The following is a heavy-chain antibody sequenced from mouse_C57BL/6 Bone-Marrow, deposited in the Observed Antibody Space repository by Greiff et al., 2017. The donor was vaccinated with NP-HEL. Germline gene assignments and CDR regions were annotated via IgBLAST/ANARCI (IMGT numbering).Heavy chain of an antibody. Sequence: VQLQQSVAELVRPGASVKLSCTASGFNIKNTYMHWVKQRPEQGLEWIGRIDLANGNTKYAPKFQGKATITADTSSNTAYLQLSSLTSEDTAIYYCAIHYYGSGYYFDYWGQGTTLTVSS. V-gene: IGHV14-3*01. CDR2: IDLANGNT. CDR1: GFNIKNTY. D-gene: IGHD1-1*01. J-gene: IGHJ2*01. CDR3: AIHYYGSGYYFDY.